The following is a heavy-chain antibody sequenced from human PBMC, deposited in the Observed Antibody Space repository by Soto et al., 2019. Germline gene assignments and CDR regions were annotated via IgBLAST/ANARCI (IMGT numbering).Heavy chain of an antibody. J-gene: IGHJ5*02. CDR1: GGTFSSYT. CDR3: ARDPSVVVPAAIPLGWFDP. D-gene: IGHD2-2*01. V-gene: IGHV1-69*08. CDR2: IIPILGIA. Sequence: QVQLVQSGAEVKKPGSSVKVSCEASGGTFSSYTISWVRQAPGQGLEWMGRIIPILGIANYAQKFQGRVTITPAKSTSTAYLELSSLRSEDTAVYYCARDPSVVVPAAIPLGWFDPWGQGTLVTVSS.